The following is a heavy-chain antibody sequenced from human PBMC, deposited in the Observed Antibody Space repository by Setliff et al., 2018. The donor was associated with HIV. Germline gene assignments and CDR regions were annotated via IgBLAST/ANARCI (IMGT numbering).Heavy chain of an antibody. CDR1: GYTLNEPS. Sequence: ASVKVSCKVSGYTLNEPSIHWVRQAPGEGLEWVGGFDRQHGGTVYAQKFQGRVRMAEDTSTDTAYMDLSSLRSEDTATYYCTLLAVSSKKEWKTFDFWGQGTLVTVSS. CDR2: FDRQHGGT. V-gene: IGHV1-24*01. D-gene: IGHD6-19*01. J-gene: IGHJ4*02. CDR3: TLLAVSSKKEWKTFDF.